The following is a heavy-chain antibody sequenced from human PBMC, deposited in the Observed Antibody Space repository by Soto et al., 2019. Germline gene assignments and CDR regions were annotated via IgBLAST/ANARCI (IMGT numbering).Heavy chain of an antibody. CDR1: GFTFSSYA. CDR3: AKGITIFGVVILYGMDV. CDR2: ISGSGGST. V-gene: IGHV3-23*01. J-gene: IGHJ6*02. D-gene: IGHD3-3*01. Sequence: GGSLRLSCAASGFTFSSYAISWVRQAPGKGLEWVSAISGSGGSTYYADSVKGRFTISRDNSKNTLYLQMNSLRAEDTAVYYCAKGITIFGVVILYGMDVWGQGTTVTVSS.